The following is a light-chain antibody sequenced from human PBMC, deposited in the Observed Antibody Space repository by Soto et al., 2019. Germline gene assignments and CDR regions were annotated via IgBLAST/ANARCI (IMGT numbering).Light chain of an antibody. J-gene: IGLJ1*01. V-gene: IGLV2-23*01. Sequence: QSVLAQPASVSGSPGQSITISCTGTSSDVGAYNSVSWYQQHPHRAPQVIIYKDTQQPSGVSNRFSGSTSGNAASLTISALQADDEADYFCCSSAPESTYVFGTGPKVTVL. CDR1: SSDVGAYNS. CDR3: CSSAPESTYV. CDR2: KDT.